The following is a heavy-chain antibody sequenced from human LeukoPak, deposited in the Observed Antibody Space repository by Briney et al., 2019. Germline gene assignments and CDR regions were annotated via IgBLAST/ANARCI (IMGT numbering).Heavy chain of an antibody. D-gene: IGHD6-19*01. CDR1: GYTFATYW. CDR2: IYPSDSDT. CDR3: ARSMAVATGIFDY. V-gene: IGHV5-51*01. Sequence: SGESLQISCKGSGYTFATYWIGWVRQMPGKGLEWMAIIYPSDSDTRYSPSFQGQVTISADKSISTAYLQWNSLKASDTAMYFCARSMAVATGIFDYWGQGTPVTVSS. J-gene: IGHJ4*02.